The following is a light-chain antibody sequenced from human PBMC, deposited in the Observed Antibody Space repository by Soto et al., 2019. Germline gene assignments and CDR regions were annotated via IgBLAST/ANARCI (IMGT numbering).Light chain of an antibody. CDR3: QHYDNLPLT. CDR1: QDISNS. CDR2: AAS. J-gene: IGKJ4*01. V-gene: IGKV1-33*01. Sequence: DIQMTQSPSSLSASVGDRVTITCQASQDISNSLNWYQQKPGQAPKLLIYAASNLETGVPSRFSGSGSGTDFTFTISSLQPEDIATYYCQHYDNLPLTFGGGTKVEIK.